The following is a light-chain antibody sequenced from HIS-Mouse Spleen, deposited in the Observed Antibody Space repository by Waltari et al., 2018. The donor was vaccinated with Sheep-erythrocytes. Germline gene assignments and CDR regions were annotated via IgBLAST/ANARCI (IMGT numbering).Light chain of an antibody. CDR3: CSYAGSYNHV. CDR1: SSDVGGYNY. V-gene: IGLV2-11*01. J-gene: IGLJ1*01. Sequence: QSALTQPRSVSGSPGQSVTISCTGTSSDVGGYNYFSWYQQPPGKAPKLMIYDVSKRPSGVPDRFSGSKSGNTASLTISGLQAEDEADYYCCSYAGSYNHVFATGTKVTVL. CDR2: DVS.